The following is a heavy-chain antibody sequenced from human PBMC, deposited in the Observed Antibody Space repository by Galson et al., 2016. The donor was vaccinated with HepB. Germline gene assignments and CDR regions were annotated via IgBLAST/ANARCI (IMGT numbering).Heavy chain of an antibody. CDR1: GFTFSRYW. V-gene: IGHV3-74*01. CDR2: ISPDGSNA. J-gene: IGHJ5*02. Sequence: SLRLSCAASGFTFSRYWMYWVRQAPGKGLVWVSRISPDGSNAIYADSVKGRFTISRDNAKNTLYLQMNSLRVEDTAVYYCARHFSGLGPWGGWCGHWGQGTLVSVSS. CDR3: ARHFSGLGPWGGWCGH. D-gene: IGHD3-3*02.